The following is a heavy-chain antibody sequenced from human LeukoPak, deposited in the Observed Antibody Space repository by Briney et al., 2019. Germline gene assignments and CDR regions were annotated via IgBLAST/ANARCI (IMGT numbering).Heavy chain of an antibody. CDR2: MNPNSGNT. Sequence: ASVKVSCKASGYTFTSYDINWVRQATGQGREWMGWMNPNSGNTGYAQKFQGRVTMTRNTSISTAYMELSSLRSEDTAVYYSAGVYSYGSLDAFDIWGQGTMVTVSS. CDR1: GYTFTSYD. J-gene: IGHJ3*02. D-gene: IGHD5-18*01. CDR3: AGVYSYGSLDAFDI. V-gene: IGHV1-8*01.